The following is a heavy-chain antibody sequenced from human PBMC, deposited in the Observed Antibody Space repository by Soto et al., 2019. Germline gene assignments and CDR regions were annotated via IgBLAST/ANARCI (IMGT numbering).Heavy chain of an antibody. CDR3: ARGGYSGYDPYYYYYGMDV. Sequence: PGGSLRLSCAASGFTFSSYSMNWVRQAPGKGLEWVSYISSSSSTIYYADSVEGRFTISRDNAKNSLYLQMNSLRDEDTAVYYCARGGYSGYDPYYYYYGMDVWGQGTTVTVSS. CDR2: ISSSSSTI. D-gene: IGHD5-12*01. CDR1: GFTFSSYS. V-gene: IGHV3-48*02. J-gene: IGHJ6*02.